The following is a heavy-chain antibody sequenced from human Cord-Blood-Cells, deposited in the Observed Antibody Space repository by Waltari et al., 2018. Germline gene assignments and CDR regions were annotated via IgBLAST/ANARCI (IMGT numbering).Heavy chain of an antibody. D-gene: IGHD1-26*01. CDR2: IIPILGIA. J-gene: IGHJ4*02. CDR1: GGTFSSYA. Sequence: QVQLVQSGAEVKKPGSSVKVSCKASGGTFSSYAISWVRQAPGKGLEWMGRIIPILGIANYAQKFQGRVTITADKSTSTAYMELSSLRSEDTAVYYCARGGGNSGSYYFDYWGQGTLVTVSS. V-gene: IGHV1-69*09. CDR3: ARGGGNSGSYYFDY.